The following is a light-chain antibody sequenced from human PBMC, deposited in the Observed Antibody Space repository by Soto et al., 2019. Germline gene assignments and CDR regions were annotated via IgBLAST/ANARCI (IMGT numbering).Light chain of an antibody. CDR3: QQYETYSST. Sequence: DIQMTQSPSSLSACVGDRVTITCRSSQIINTWLAWYQQKPGKAPKLVIYRASNLVNGVPSRFSGSGSGTEFTLTISSLQPDDFSIYYCQQYETYSSTFGPGTKVDL. CDR1: QIINTW. CDR2: RAS. V-gene: IGKV1-5*03. J-gene: IGKJ3*01.